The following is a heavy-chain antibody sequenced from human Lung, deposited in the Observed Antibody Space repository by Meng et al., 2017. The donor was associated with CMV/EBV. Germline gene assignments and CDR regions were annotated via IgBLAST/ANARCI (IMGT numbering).Heavy chain of an antibody. Sequence: SGPXLVXPTETLTLTCTVSGFSLSNARMGVSWIRQPPGKALEWLAHIFSNDEKSYSTSLKSRLTISKDTSKSQVVLTMTNMDPVDTATYYCARIRDSSGWFSSYYFDYWXQRTLVTVSS. CDR2: IFSNDEK. D-gene: IGHD6-19*01. J-gene: IGHJ4*01. CDR3: ARIRDSSGWFSSYYFDY. CDR1: GFSLSNARMG. V-gene: IGHV2-26*01.